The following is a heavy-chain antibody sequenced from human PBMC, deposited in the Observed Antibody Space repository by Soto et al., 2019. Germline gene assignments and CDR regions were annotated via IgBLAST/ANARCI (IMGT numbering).Heavy chain of an antibody. V-gene: IGHV3-15*07. CDR3: TLEMYSSGPGYYYGMDV. D-gene: IGHD6-19*01. CDR1: SNAW. J-gene: IGHJ6*02. Sequence: SNAWMNWVRQAPGKGLEWVGRIKSKTDGGTTDYAAPVKGRFTISRDDSKNTLYLQMNSLKTEDTAVYYCTLEMYSSGPGYYYGMDVWGQGTTVIVSS. CDR2: IKSKTDGGTT.